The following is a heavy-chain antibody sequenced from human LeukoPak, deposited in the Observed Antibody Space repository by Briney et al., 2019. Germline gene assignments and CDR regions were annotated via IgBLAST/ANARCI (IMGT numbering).Heavy chain of an antibody. Sequence: SETLSLTCIVSGGSTSSSSYYWGWIRQPPGKGLEWIGSIYYSGSTYYKPSLKSRVTISVDTSKNQFSLKLSSVTAADTAVYYCARTTSGNLDGDFQHWGQGTLVTVSS. D-gene: IGHD3-10*01. V-gene: IGHV4-39*01. CDR1: GGSTSSSSYY. CDR2: IYYSGST. CDR3: ARTTSGNLDGDFQH. J-gene: IGHJ1*01.